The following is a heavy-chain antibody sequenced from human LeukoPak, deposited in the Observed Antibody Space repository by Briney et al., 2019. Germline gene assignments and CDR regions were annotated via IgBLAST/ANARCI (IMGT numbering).Heavy chain of an antibody. CDR2: IWYDGSNE. Sequence: GRSLRLSCAASGFIFSYYGMHWVRQAPGKGLEWVAVIWYDGSNEYYADSVKGRFTISRDNSKNTLYLQMNSLRAEDTAVYYCARALWPYYFDYWGQGTLVTVSS. V-gene: IGHV3-33*01. CDR3: ARALWPYYFDY. CDR1: GFIFSYYG. D-gene: IGHD2-21*01. J-gene: IGHJ4*02.